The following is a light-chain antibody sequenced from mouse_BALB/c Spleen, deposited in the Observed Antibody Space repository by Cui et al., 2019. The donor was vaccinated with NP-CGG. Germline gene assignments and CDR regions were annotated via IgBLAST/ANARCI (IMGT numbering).Light chain of an antibody. J-gene: IGLJ1*01. V-gene: IGLV1*01. CDR3: VLWYSNHWV. Sequence: QAVVNPESALLTTPVETVTLTCRSSTGAVTTSNYANWVQEKPDHLFTGLIGGTNNRAPGVPARFSGSLIGDKAALTITGAQTEDEAIYFCVLWYSNHWVFGGGTKLTVL. CDR1: TGAVTTSNY. CDR2: GTN.